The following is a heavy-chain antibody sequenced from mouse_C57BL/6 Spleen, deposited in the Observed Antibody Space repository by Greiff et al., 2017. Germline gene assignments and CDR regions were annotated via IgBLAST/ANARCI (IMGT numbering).Heavy chain of an antibody. CDR3: ARQGYGNLAWFAY. Sequence: EVKLVESGGGLVKPGGSLKLSCAASGFTFSDYGMHWVRQAPEKGLAWVAYISSGSSTIYYADTVTGRFPISRDNAKNTLVLQMTSRRSEDTAMYYCARQGYGNLAWFAYWGQGTLVTVSA. CDR2: ISSGSSTI. J-gene: IGHJ3*01. CDR1: GFTFSDYG. V-gene: IGHV5-17*01. D-gene: IGHD2-10*02.